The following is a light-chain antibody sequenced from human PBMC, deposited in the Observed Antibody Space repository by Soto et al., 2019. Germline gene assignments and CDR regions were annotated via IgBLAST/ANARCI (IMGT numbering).Light chain of an antibody. J-gene: IGKJ2*01. Sequence: DIQMTQSPSSLSASVGHRVTITCRASQSISSYLNWYQQKPGKAPKLLIYAASSLQSGVPSRFSGSGSGTDFTLTISSLQPEDFVTYYCQQSYSTPYTFGQGTKLEIK. CDR1: QSISSY. V-gene: IGKV1-39*01. CDR3: QQSYSTPYT. CDR2: AAS.